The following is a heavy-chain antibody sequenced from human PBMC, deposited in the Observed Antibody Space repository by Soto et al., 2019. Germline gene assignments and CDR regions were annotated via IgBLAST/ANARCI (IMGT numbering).Heavy chain of an antibody. CDR1: GVTFRIHS. Sequence: GGSLRLSCSASGVTFRIHSMHWVRQTSGRGLEYVAGVSRDGRSTNYADSVKGRFTISRDNFKDTLYLRMSSLRPEDTAVYYCVKEANPFVNALVMVVFDYWGQGT. V-gene: IGHV3-64D*06. CDR3: VKEANPFVNALVMVVFDY. D-gene: IGHD3-22*01. CDR2: VSRDGRST. J-gene: IGHJ4*02.